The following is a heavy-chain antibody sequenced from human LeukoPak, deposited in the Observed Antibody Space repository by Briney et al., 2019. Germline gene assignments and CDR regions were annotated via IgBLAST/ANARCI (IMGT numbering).Heavy chain of an antibody. CDR3: ASKGIAVAGTSYYYYYYMDV. D-gene: IGHD6-19*01. Sequence: SVKVSCKASGGTFSSYAISWVRQAPGQGLEWMGGIIPIFGTANYAQKFQGRVTITADESTSTAYMELSSLRSEDTAVYYCASKGIAVAGTSYYYYYYMDVWGKGTTVTISS. V-gene: IGHV1-69*13. CDR2: IIPIFGTA. CDR1: GGTFSSYA. J-gene: IGHJ6*03.